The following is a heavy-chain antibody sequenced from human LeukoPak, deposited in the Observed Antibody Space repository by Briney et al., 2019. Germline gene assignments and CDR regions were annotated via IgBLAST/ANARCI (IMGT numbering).Heavy chain of an antibody. V-gene: IGHV3-48*03. J-gene: IGHJ4*02. CDR3: ARTPRFSGGSCYFDY. D-gene: IGHD2-15*01. CDR2: ISSSGRTT. Sequence: PGGSLRLSCAASGFTFSSYEVNWVRQAPGKGLEWVSYISSSGRTTYYADSVKGRFTISRDNAKNSLYLQMNSLRAEDTAVYYCARTPRFSGGSCYFDYWGQGTLVTVSS. CDR1: GFTFSSYE.